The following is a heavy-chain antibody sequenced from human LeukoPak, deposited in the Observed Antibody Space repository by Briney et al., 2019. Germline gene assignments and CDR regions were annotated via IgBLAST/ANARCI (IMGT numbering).Heavy chain of an antibody. D-gene: IGHD1-26*01. CDR2: INPNSGGT. CDR3: VRGQWELLSFFDY. V-gene: IGHV1-2*02. J-gene: IGHJ4*02. CDR1: GYTFTGYY. Sequence: ASVKDSCKASGYTFTGYYIHWVRQAPGQGLEWMGWINPNSGGTNYAQKFQGRVTMTRDTSISTAYMELSRLRSDDTAVYYCVRGQWELLSFFDYWGQGTLVTVSS.